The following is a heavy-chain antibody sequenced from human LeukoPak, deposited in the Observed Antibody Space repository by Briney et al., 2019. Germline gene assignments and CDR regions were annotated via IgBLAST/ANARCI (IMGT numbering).Heavy chain of an antibody. CDR1: GLSFSNYW. J-gene: IGHJ4*02. CDR3: ASAYTYVRLGDH. Sequence: GGSLRLSCAVSGLSFSNYWMHWVRHAQGKGLVWVARTNLHGTTVDYADSVKGRFTISRDNAKNTLFLQMNSLRAEDTAVYYCASAYTYVRLGDHWGQGTLVTVSS. CDR2: TNLHGTTV. D-gene: IGHD3-16*01. V-gene: IGHV3-74*01.